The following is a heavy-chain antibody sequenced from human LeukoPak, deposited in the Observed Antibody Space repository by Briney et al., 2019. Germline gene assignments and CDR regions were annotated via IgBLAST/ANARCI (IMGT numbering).Heavy chain of an antibody. V-gene: IGHV3-72*01. D-gene: IGHD6-19*01. CDR1: GFTFSDHF. J-gene: IGHJ4*02. Sequence: GGSLRPSCAVSGFTFSDHFLDWVRQAPGKGLEWVGRSRNKAKSYTTEYAASVKGRFTISRDDSKNSLYLQMNSLETEDTAVYYCVRVGSVSGSDYLDYWGQGTLVTVSS. CDR2: SRNKAKSYTT. CDR3: VRVGSVSGSDYLDY.